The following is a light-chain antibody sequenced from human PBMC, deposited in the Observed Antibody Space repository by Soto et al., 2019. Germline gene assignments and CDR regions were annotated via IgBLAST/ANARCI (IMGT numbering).Light chain of an antibody. CDR1: QSISSY. J-gene: IGKJ2*01. CDR3: QQSYSTPQT. CDR2: AAS. Sequence: DIQMTQSPSSLSASVGDRVTITCRASQSISSYLNWYHQKPGKAPKVLIYAASSLQSGVPSRFSGSGSVTDFTLTISSLQPEDFATYYCQQSYSTPQTFGEGTKLEIK. V-gene: IGKV1-39*01.